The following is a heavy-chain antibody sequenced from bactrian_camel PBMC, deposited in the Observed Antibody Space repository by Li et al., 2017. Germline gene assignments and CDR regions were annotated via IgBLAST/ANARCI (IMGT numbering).Heavy chain of an antibody. V-gene: IGHV3S53*01. J-gene: IGHJ6*01. D-gene: IGHD6*01. Sequence: VQLVESGGGSVQAGGSLTLSCSVSGSPITSVRMGWFRQSPGKEREAVTAYYAITNTRYADSVKGRFTISQDNAKNTVYLQMNAPKPEDSATYYCAADFLGSECLTRTEFGYWGQGTQVTV. CDR2: YYAITNT. CDR3: AADFLGSECLTRTEFGY. CDR1: GSPITSVR.